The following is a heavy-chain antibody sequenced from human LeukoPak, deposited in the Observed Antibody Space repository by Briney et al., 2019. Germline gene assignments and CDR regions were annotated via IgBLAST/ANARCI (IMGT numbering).Heavy chain of an antibody. CDR2: ISYDGSNK. CDR3: ARDSVRRGDAFDI. J-gene: IGHJ3*02. V-gene: IGHV3-30-3*01. Sequence: GGSLRLSCAASEFTFSNYAMHWVRQAPGKGLEWVAVISYDGSNKYYADSVKGRFTISRDNAKNSLYLQMNSLRAEDTAVYYCARDSVRRGDAFDIWGQGTMVTVSS. CDR1: EFTFSNYA. D-gene: IGHD3-10*01.